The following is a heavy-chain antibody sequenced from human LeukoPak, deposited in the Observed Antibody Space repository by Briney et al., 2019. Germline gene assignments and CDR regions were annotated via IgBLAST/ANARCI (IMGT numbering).Heavy chain of an antibody. CDR1: GGSFSGYY. CDR3: ARATMVVAAANWFDP. V-gene: IGHV4-34*01. Sequence: SETLSLTCAVYGGSFSGYYWSWIRQPPGKGLEWIGEINHSESTNYNPSLKSRVTISVDTSKNQFSLKLSSVTAADTAVYYCARATMVVAAANWFDPWGQGTLVTVSS. CDR2: INHSEST. J-gene: IGHJ5*02. D-gene: IGHD2-15*01.